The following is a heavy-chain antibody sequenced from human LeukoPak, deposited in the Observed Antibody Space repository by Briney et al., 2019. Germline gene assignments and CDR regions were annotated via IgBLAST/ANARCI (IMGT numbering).Heavy chain of an antibody. CDR1: GFTFNTYG. CDR2: IWYDGSKK. CDR3: ARDLLGLPHKYFDS. D-gene: IGHD3-16*01. V-gene: IGHV3-30*02. Sequence: GGSLRLSCATSGFTFNTYGMHWVRQAPGKGLEWVAYIWYDGSKKDYADSVKGRFTISRDSSKSTLYRQMNSLRAEDTAVYYCARDLLGLPHKYFDSWGQGTLVTVSS. J-gene: IGHJ4*02.